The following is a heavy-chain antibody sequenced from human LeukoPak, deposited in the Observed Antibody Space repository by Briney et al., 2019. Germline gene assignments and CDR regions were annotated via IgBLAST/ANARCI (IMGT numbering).Heavy chain of an antibody. J-gene: IGHJ4*02. V-gene: IGHV3-7*03. CDR1: GFTFSIHW. CDR2: MKEDGSEK. D-gene: IGHD3-10*01. Sequence: GGSLRLSCAASGFTFSIHWMNWVRQAPGKGLEGVANMKEDGSEKYCVDCVKGRFTISRDNAKNSLYLQMNSLRAEDTAVYYCARGPNYGSRSDYFDYWGQGTLVTVSS. CDR3: ARGPNYGSRSDYFDY.